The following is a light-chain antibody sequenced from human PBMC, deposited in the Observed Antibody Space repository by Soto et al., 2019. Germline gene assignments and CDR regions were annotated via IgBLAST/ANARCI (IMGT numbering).Light chain of an antibody. Sequence: EIVLTQSPVTLSLSPGARATLSCRASQSVSSNLAWYQQKPGQAPRLLIYGASTRATGIPARFSGSGSGTEFTLTISSLQSEDFAVYYCQQYNNWPLTFGGGTKVDIK. CDR2: GAS. CDR3: QQYNNWPLT. CDR1: QSVSSN. J-gene: IGKJ4*01. V-gene: IGKV3-15*01.